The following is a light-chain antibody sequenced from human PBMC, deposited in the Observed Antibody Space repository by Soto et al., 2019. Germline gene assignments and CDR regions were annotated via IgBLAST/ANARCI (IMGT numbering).Light chain of an antibody. CDR1: QSVSNY. CDR2: DAS. CDR3: QQRGNWTPLT. J-gene: IGKJ4*01. V-gene: IGKV3-11*01. Sequence: IVLTQYPATLSLSPGERATLSCRASQSVSNYLAWYQQKPGQAPRLLIYDASNRATGIPDRFRGSGSGTDFTITISSLEPEDFAVYYCQQRGNWTPLTFGGGTKVHIK.